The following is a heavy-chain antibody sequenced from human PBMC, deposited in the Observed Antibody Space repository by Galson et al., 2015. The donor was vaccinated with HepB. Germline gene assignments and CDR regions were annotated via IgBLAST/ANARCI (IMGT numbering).Heavy chain of an antibody. V-gene: IGHV3-30*18. D-gene: IGHD6-19*01. J-gene: IGHJ4*02. CDR3: AKGPFTVGYSSGWSLDY. Sequence: SLRLSCAASGFTFSSYGMHWVRQAPGKGLEWVAVISYDGSNKYYADSVKGRFTISRDNSKNTLYLQMNSLRAEHTAVYYCAKGPFTVGYSSGWSLDYWGQGTLVTVSS. CDR1: GFTFSSYG. CDR2: ISYDGSNK.